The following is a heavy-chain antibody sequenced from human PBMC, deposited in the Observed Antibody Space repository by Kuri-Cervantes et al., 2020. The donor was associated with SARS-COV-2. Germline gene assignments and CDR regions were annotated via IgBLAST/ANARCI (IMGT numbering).Heavy chain of an antibody. V-gene: IGHV1-69*13. CDR2: IIPIFGTA. CDR1: GGTFSSYA. J-gene: IGHJ6*02. CDR3: ARSIAAPYGDYYYYYGMDV. D-gene: IGHD6-6*01. Sequence: SVKVSCKASGGTFSSYAISWVRQAPGQGLEWMGGIIPIFGTANYAQKFQGRVTITADESTSTAYMELSSLRSEDTAVYYCARSIAAPYGDYYYYYGMDVWGQGPTVTVSS.